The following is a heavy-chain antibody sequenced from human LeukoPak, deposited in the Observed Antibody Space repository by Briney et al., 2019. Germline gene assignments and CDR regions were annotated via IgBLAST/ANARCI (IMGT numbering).Heavy chain of an antibody. CDR1: GFTFSSYA. CDR2: ISGSGGST. CDR3: AKGVSIAAAGTIKDAFDI. J-gene: IGHJ3*02. D-gene: IGHD6-13*01. V-gene: IGHV3-23*01. Sequence: GGSLRLSCAASGFTFSSYAMSWVRQAPGKGLEWVSGISGSGGSTYYVDSVKGRLTISRDNSKNTLYLQMNSLRAEDTAVYYCAKGVSIAAAGTIKDAFDIWGQGTMVTVSS.